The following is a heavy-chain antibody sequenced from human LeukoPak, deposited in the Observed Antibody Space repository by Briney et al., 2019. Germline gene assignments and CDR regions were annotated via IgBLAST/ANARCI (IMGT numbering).Heavy chain of an antibody. CDR2: INPSGGST. CDR3: AREEIDTSDEDYYYGMDV. J-gene: IGHJ6*02. D-gene: IGHD3-16*01. V-gene: IGHV1-46*01. CDR1: GYTFTSYK. Sequence: GASVKVSCKAFGYTFTSYKMNWVRQAPGQGLEWMEKINPSGGSTSYAQKFQGRVTMTRDTSTSTVYMELSSLRSEDTAVYYCAREEIDTSDEDYYYGMDVWGQGTTVTVSS.